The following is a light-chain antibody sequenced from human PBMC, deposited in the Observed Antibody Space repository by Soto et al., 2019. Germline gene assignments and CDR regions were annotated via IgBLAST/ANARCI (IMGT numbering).Light chain of an antibody. V-gene: IGLV2-11*01. J-gene: IGLJ2*01. CDR3: CSYAGSDTYVV. CDR2: DVT. Sequence: QSALTQPRSVSGSPGQSVTISCTGTSSDVGVYNYVSWYQQHPGKAPKLVIYDVTKRPSGVPDRFSGSKSGNTASLTISGLQAEDEADYSCCSYAGSDTYVVCGGGTKLTVL. CDR1: SSDVGVYNY.